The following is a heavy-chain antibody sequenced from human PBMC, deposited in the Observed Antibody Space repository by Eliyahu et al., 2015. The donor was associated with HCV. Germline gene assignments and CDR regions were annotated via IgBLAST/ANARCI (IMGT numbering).Heavy chain of an antibody. D-gene: IGHD3-9*01. CDR2: IYYSGST. CDR1: GGSXXXGXYX. Sequence: QVQLQESGPGLVKPSQTLSLTCTVSGGSXXXGXYXWXWIRQXXGKGLGWIGYIYYSGSTYYNPSLKSRVTISVDTSKNQFSLKLSSVTAADTAVYYCARCPGTNDILTGYYETWFDPWGQGTLVTVSS. CDR3: ARCPGTNDILTGYYETWFDP. V-gene: IGHV4-31*03. J-gene: IGHJ5*02.